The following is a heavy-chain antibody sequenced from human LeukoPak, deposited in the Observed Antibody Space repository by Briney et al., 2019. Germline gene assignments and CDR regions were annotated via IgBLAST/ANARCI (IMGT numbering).Heavy chain of an antibody. CDR2: INEDGNEK. CDR3: ARDRSRFYY. D-gene: IGHD2-2*01. Sequence: GGSLRLSCAASGLTFSNYWMSWVRQAPGKGLEWVANINEDGNEKYYVDSVKGRFTISRDNAKKSLYLQMNSLRAEDTAVYYCARDRSRFYYWGQGTPVTVSS. CDR1: GLTFSNYW. J-gene: IGHJ4*02. V-gene: IGHV3-7*01.